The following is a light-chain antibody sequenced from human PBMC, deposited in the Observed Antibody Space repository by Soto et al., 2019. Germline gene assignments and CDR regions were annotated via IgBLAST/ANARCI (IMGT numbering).Light chain of an antibody. J-gene: IGLJ3*02. CDR2: AVS. CDR3: CSYAGSHTWV. Sequence: QSALTQPRSVSGSPGQSVTISCTGTSSDVGGYTFVSWYQQHPGTAPKLMIYAVSQRPSGVPDRFSGSKSGNTASLTISGLQAEDEADYYCCSYAGSHTWVFGGGTQLTVL. V-gene: IGLV2-11*01. CDR1: SSDVGGYTF.